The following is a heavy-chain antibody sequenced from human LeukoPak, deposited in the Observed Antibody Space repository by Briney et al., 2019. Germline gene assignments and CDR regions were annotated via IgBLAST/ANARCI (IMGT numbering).Heavy chain of an antibody. Sequence: SETLSLTCTVSGGSISSYYWSWIRQPPGKGLEWIGEINHSGSTNYNPSLKSRVTISVDTSKNQFSLKLSSVTAADTAVYYYARVKAYYDFWSGFEWGQGTLVTVSS. D-gene: IGHD3-3*01. CDR2: INHSGST. CDR1: GGSISSYY. CDR3: ARVKAYYDFWSGFE. J-gene: IGHJ4*02. V-gene: IGHV4-34*01.